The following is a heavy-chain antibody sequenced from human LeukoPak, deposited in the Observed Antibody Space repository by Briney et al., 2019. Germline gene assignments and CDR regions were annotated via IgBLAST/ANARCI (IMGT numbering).Heavy chain of an antibody. CDR1: GYTLTKLS. D-gene: IGHD3-3*01. Sequence: VKVSCKVSGYTLTKLSMHWVRQAPGKGLEWMGGFDPEDGETIYAQKFQGRVTMTEDTSTDTAYMELSSLRSEDTAVYYCATGPLYYDFWSGYYSHWGQGTLVTVSS. CDR2: FDPEDGET. CDR3: ATGPLYYDFWSGYYSH. V-gene: IGHV1-24*01. J-gene: IGHJ4*02.